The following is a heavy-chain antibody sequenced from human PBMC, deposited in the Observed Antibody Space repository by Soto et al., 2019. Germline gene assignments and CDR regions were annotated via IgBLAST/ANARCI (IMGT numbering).Heavy chain of an antibody. D-gene: IGHD3-10*01. CDR1: GGSMSGYS. J-gene: IGHJ4*02. CDR3: ASSGAGTGDY. Sequence: SETLSLTCTVSGGSMSGYSWSWIRQPPGRGLEWIGHISNSGTANYSPSLKSRLTMSVDTSKNQIYLKVTSVTAADTAVYYCASSGAGTGDYWGQGILVTVSS. CDR2: ISNSGTA. V-gene: IGHV4-59*01.